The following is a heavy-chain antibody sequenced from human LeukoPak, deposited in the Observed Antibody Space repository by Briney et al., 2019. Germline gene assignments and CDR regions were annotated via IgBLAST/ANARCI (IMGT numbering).Heavy chain of an antibody. CDR3: AKDGSPYYYMDV. CDR1: GFTFSSYD. Sequence: PGGSLRLSCAASGFTFSSYDMHWVRQAPGKGLEWVAFIRYDGSNKYYADSVKGRFTISRDNSKNTLYLQMNSLRAEDTAVYYCAKDGSPYYYMDVWGKGTTVTISS. J-gene: IGHJ6*03. V-gene: IGHV3-30*02. CDR2: IRYDGSNK. D-gene: IGHD6-19*01.